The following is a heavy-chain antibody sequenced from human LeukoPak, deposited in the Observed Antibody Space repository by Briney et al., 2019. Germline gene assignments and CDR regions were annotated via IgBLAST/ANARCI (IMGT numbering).Heavy chain of an antibody. CDR3: ARAIFRSSTSCYMGWFDP. Sequence: ASVKVSCKASGYTFTSYDINWVRQATGQGLGWMGWMNPNSGNTGYAQKFQGRVTMTRNTSISTAYMELSSLRSEDTAVYYCARAIFRSSTSCYMGWFDPWGQGTLVTVSS. V-gene: IGHV1-8*01. D-gene: IGHD2-2*02. J-gene: IGHJ5*02. CDR2: MNPNSGNT. CDR1: GYTFTSYD.